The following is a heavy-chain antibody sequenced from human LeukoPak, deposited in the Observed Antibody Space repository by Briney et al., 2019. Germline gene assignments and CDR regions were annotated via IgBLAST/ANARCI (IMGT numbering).Heavy chain of an antibody. V-gene: IGHV1-8*01. CDR1: GYTFTTYD. Sequence: ASVKVSCKASGYTFTTYDINWVRQAAGQGXEWMGWMDPHNGNAGYAQKFQGRVTMTRDTSISTAYMELSSLRSDDTAVYYCARIPQRVPHNWFDPWGQGTLVTVSS. CDR2: MDPHNGNA. CDR3: ARIPQRVPHNWFDP. D-gene: IGHD2-2*01. J-gene: IGHJ5*02.